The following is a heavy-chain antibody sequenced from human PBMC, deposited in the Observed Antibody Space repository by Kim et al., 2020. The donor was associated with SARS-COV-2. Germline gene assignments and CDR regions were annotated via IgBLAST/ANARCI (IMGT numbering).Heavy chain of an antibody. J-gene: IGHJ2*01. D-gene: IGHD4-17*01. V-gene: IGHV3-74*01. CDR3: ATSTDNWYFDL. Sequence: GGSLRLSCAASGFTFSSYWMHWVRQAPGKGLVWVSRINSDGSSTRYADSVKGRFTISRDNAKNTLYLQMNSLRAEDTAVYYCATSTDNWYFDLWGRGTLVTDSS. CDR1: GFTFSSYW. CDR2: INSDGSST.